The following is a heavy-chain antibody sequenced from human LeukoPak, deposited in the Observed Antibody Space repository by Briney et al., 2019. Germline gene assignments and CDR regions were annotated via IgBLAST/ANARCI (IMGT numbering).Heavy chain of an antibody. V-gene: IGHV3-23*01. CDR2: ISGSGGST. CDR3: AKVFYDSSGQPRGLFDY. J-gene: IGHJ4*02. Sequence: GGSLRLSCAASGFTFSSYAMSWVRQAPGKGLEWVSAISGSGGSTYYADSAKGRFTISRDNSKNTLYLQMNSLRAEDTAVYYCAKVFYDSSGQPRGLFDYRGQGTLVTVSS. D-gene: IGHD3-22*01. CDR1: GFTFSSYA.